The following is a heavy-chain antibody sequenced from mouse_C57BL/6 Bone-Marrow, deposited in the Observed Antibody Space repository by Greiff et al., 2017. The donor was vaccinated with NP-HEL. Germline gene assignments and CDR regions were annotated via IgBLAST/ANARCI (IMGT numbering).Heavy chain of an antibody. CDR1: GFNIKDYY. CDR2: IDPEDGDT. Sequence: VQLQQSGAELVRPGASVKLSCTASGFNIKDYYMHWVKQRPEQGLEWIGWIDPEDGDTEYASKFQGKATITADTSSNTAYLQLSSLTSEDTAVYYCTTGYFDYWGQGTTLTVSS. CDR3: TTGYFDY. V-gene: IGHV14-4*01. J-gene: IGHJ2*01.